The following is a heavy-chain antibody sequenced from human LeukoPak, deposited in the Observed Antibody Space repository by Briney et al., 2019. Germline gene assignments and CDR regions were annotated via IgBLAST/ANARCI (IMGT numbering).Heavy chain of an antibody. Sequence: ASVKVSCKASNYTFTSYGISWVRQAPGQGLEWMAWINAYNGDTNYAQKLQGRVTLTTDTSTSTAYMELRSLRSDDTAVYYCARGGRGRSSTSWGAFDIWGQGTMVTVSS. V-gene: IGHV1-18*01. J-gene: IGHJ3*02. D-gene: IGHD2-2*01. CDR3: ARGGRGRSSTSWGAFDI. CDR2: INAYNGDT. CDR1: NYTFTSYG.